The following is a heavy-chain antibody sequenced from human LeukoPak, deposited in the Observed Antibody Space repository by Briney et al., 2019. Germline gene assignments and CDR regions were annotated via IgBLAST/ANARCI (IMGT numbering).Heavy chain of an antibody. V-gene: IGHV3-15*01. CDR3: IVSNYYSSGSYNFDS. D-gene: IGHD3-10*01. CDR2: IKSKTDGGTV. J-gene: IGHJ4*02. CDR1: GFSFSSAW. Sequence: GGSLRLSCAASGFSFSSAWMTWVRQPPGKGLEWVGRIKSKTDGGTVDYAAPVKGRFTISRDDSINTLYLQVNSLKTEDTAMYYCIVSNYYSSGSYNFDSWGQGTQVTVSS.